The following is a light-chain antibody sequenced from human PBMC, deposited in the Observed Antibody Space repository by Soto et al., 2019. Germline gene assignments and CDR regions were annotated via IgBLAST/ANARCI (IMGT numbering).Light chain of an antibody. V-gene: IGLV2-14*01. CDR3: SSYTSSTTLV. CDR1: NNDIGGYDH. J-gene: IGLJ2*01. CDR2: EVS. Sequence: QSALTQPASVSGSPGQSITISCTGANNDIGGYDHVSWHQQHPGKAPKVVIYEVSHRPSGVSHRFSGSKSGYTASLTISGLLAEDGADYYCSSYTSSTTLVFGGGTKLTVL.